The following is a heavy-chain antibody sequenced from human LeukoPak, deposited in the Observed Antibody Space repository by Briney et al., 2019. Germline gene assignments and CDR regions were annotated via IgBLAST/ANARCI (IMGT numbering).Heavy chain of an antibody. J-gene: IGHJ4*02. V-gene: IGHV3-48*03. CDR1: GFTFNNYQ. CDR2: ISSSGRTI. Sequence: GGSLRLSSAASGFTFNNYQMNWVRQAPGKGLECISYISSSGRTIYYADSLKGRFTVSRDNAKNSLYLRMNNLRAEDTAVYYCARGEYYFDYWGQGTLVTVSS. CDR3: ARGEYYFDY.